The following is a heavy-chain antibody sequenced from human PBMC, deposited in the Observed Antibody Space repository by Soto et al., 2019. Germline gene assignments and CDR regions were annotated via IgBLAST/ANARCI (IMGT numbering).Heavy chain of an antibody. CDR2: IKEDGSEE. CDR3: ATAISSPFSNFDY. CDR1: GFTFSTYW. V-gene: IGHV3-7*01. J-gene: IGHJ4*02. D-gene: IGHD2-2*01. Sequence: EVQLVQSGGDLVQPGGSLRLSCVASGFTFSTYWMTWVGQAPGMGLEWVAGIKEDGSEEVYVDSVKGRFSISRDNAKISLYLQLNSLRAEDTAVYYCATAISSPFSNFDYWGQGSLVTVSS.